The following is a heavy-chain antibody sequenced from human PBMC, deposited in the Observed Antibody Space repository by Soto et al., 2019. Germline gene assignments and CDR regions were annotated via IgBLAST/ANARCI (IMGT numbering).Heavy chain of an antibody. J-gene: IGHJ1*01. Sequence: QVQVVESGGGLVKPGGSLRLSCAASGFTFSDYYMSWIRQAPGKGLEWVSFISSSGDSTKYADSVKGRFTISRDNAKNSLYLQLNSLRAEDPAVYYCARGGVKGTTSRGQVYNWGQGALVTGSS. V-gene: IGHV3-11*06. CDR1: GFTFSDYY. CDR2: ISSSGDST. CDR3: ARGGVKGTTSRGQVYN. D-gene: IGHD1-7*01.